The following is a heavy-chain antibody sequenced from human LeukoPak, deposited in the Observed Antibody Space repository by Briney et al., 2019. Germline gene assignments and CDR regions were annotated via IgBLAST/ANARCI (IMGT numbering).Heavy chain of an antibody. CDR1: GGSISSSSYY. CDR3: ARGGYSGYDLGIGFDY. Sequence: SETLSLTCTVSGGSISSSSYYWGWIRLPPGKGLEWFGSIYYSGSTYYNPSLKSRVTISVDTSKNQFSLKLSSVTAADTAVYYCARGGYSGYDLGIGFDYWGQGTLVTVSS. CDR2: IYYSGST. J-gene: IGHJ4*02. D-gene: IGHD5-12*01. V-gene: IGHV4-39*01.